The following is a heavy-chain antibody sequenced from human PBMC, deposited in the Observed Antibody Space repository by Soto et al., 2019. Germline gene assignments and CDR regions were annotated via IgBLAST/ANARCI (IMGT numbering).Heavy chain of an antibody. CDR2: INAGNGNT. CDR3: ASSLTRSWFDL. CDR1: GYTFTSYS. D-gene: IGHD2-21*02. J-gene: IGHJ5*02. Sequence: ASVKVSCKASGYTFTSYSMHWVRQAPGQRLEGMGWINAGNGNTKYSQKFQGRVTITRDTSASTAYMELSSLRAADTAGYYWASSLTRSWFDLWGQGSLVIVS. V-gene: IGHV1-3*01.